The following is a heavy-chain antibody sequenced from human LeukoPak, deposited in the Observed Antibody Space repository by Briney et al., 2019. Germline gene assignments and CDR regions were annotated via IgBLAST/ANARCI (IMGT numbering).Heavy chain of an antibody. CDR1: GFTFSSYS. CDR2: ISSSSSYI. Sequence: GGPLRLSCAASGFTFSSYSMNWVRQAPGKGLEWVSSISSSSSYIYYADSVKGRFTISRDNAKNSLHLQMNSLRAEDTAVYYCARDGGSGWEFDYWGQGTLVTVSS. D-gene: IGHD6-19*01. J-gene: IGHJ4*02. CDR3: ARDGGSGWEFDY. V-gene: IGHV3-21*01.